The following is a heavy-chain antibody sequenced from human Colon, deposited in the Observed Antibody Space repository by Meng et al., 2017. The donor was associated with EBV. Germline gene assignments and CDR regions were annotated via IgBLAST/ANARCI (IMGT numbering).Heavy chain of an antibody. J-gene: IGHJ4*02. D-gene: IGHD6-19*01. CDR1: GYTFTSYP. CDR2: ISTNTGNP. V-gene: IGHV7-4-1*02. CDR3: GTLKYTSGFYGPAY. Sequence: VQLLLSGCGVQKPGASGNVSCKASGYTFTSYPMNWVLQASGQGLEWMGWISTNTGNPTYAQGFTGRFVFSVDTSVSTAYLQISSLKAEDTAVYYCGTLKYTSGFYGPAYWGQGALVTVSS.